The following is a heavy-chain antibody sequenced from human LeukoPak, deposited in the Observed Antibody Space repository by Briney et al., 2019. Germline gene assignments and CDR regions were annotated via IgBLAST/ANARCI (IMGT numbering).Heavy chain of an antibody. J-gene: IGHJ6*03. V-gene: IGHV4-39*07. CDR3: ARDKGGLGRGYYYMDV. CDR2: IYYSGTT. Sequence: SETLSLICTVSNGSISSSSYYWGWIRQPPGKGLEWIGSIYYSGTTYYNPSLKSRVTISLDTSKNQFSLKLSSVTAADTAVYYCARDKGGLGRGYYYMDVWGKGTTVTVSS. CDR1: NGSISSSSYY. D-gene: IGHD3/OR15-3a*01.